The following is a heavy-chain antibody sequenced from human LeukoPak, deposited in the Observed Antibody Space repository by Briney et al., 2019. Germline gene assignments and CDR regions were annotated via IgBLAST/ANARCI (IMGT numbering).Heavy chain of an antibody. V-gene: IGHV3-30-3*01. CDR1: GFTLSSYA. J-gene: IGHJ4*02. CDR3: ARSMRGYAILTGYFDY. Sequence: GGSLRLSCAASGFTLSSYAMQWVRQAPGKGPEWVSGISEDGTNKYHADSVKGRLTISRDNSKNTLHLQMDSLRPEDTAVYYCARSMRGYAILTGYFDYWGQGTLVTVSS. CDR2: ISEDGTNK. D-gene: IGHD3-9*01.